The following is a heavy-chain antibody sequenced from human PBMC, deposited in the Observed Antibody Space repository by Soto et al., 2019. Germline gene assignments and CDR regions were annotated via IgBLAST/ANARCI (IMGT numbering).Heavy chain of an antibody. V-gene: IGHV1-46*01. CDR2: VNPSGGHT. J-gene: IGHJ4*02. CDR1: GDTFTDYY. Sequence: QVQLMQSGAEVKKPGASVKVSCKASGDTFTDYYIHWVRQAPGQGLEWMGTVNPSGGHTTYAQHFLVRVTMTRDTSTSTLYMELTSLTSDDTDIYYCARGGHVVVVTAALDYWGQGTLVTVSS. D-gene: IGHD2-21*02. CDR3: ARGGHVVVVTAALDY.